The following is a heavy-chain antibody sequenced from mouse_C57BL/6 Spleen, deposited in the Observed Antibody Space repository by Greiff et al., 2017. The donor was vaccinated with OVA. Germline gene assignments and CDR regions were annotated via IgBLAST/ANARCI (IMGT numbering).Heavy chain of an antibody. CDR1: GYTFTSYW. Sequence: QVQLQQPGAELVKPGASVKLSCKASGYTFTSYWMHWVKQRPGQGLEWIGMIHPNSGSTNSNEKFKSKATLTVDKSSSTAYMQLSSLTSEDSAVYYCAINGYYAMDYWGQGTSVTVSA. J-gene: IGHJ4*01. CDR2: IHPNSGST. V-gene: IGHV1-64*01. CDR3: AINGYYAMDY.